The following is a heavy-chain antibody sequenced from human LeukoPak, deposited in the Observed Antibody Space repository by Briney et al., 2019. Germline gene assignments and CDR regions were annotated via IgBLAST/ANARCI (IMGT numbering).Heavy chain of an antibody. D-gene: IGHD5-18*01. CDR1: GFTFSSYG. J-gene: IGHJ4*02. Sequence: PGGSLRLSCAASGFTFSSYGMHWVRQAPGKGLEWVANIKQDGSEKYYVDSVKGRFTISRDNAKNSLYLQMNSLRAEDTAVYYCARGSKGYSYGQVFDYWGQGTLVTVSS. CDR3: ARGSKGYSYGQVFDY. CDR2: IKQDGSEK. V-gene: IGHV3-7*01.